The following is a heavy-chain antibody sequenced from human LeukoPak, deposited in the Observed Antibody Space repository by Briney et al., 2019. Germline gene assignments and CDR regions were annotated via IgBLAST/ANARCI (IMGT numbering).Heavy chain of an antibody. CDR1: GFTFSSYW. CDR3: ARDYPPVPAAAYFDY. V-gene: IGHV3-7*01. J-gene: IGHJ4*02. CDR2: IKQDESEK. Sequence: GGSLRLSCAASGFTFSSYWMSWVRQAPGKGLEWVANIKQDESEKYYVDSVKGRFTISRDNAKNSLYLQMNSLRAEDTAVYYCARDYPPVPAAAYFDYWGQGTLVTVSS. D-gene: IGHD2-2*01.